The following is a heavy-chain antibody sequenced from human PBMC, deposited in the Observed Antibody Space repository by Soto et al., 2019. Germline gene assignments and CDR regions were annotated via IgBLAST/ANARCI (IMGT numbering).Heavy chain of an antibody. D-gene: IGHD3-10*01. CDR2: ISWNSDTI. J-gene: IGHJ5*01. CDR3: AKAGGLGSYYNWFGS. CDR1: GFTFDEYA. V-gene: IGHV3-9*01. Sequence: EVQLVESGGGLVQPGRSLRLSCAASGFTFDEYAIHWVRQAPGKGLEWVSGISWNSDTIGYADSVKGRFTISRDTAKKSVDLEMNSLRPEDTALYYCAKAGGLGSYYNWFGSWGQGTLVTVSS.